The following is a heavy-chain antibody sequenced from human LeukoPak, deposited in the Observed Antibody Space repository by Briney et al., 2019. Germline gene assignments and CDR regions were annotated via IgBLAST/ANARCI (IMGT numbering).Heavy chain of an antibody. CDR1: GRSINSYY. V-gene: IGHV4-59*08. Sequence: TSETLSLTCTVPGRSINSYYWSWIRQPPGKVLEWIGYIYDSGSTNYNPSLKSRVTISVDTSKNQFSLKLSSVTAADTAVYYCARVSGGYYYGMDVWGQGTTVTVSS. J-gene: IGHJ6*02. CDR2: IYDSGST. D-gene: IGHD3-10*01. CDR3: ARVSGGYYYGMDV.